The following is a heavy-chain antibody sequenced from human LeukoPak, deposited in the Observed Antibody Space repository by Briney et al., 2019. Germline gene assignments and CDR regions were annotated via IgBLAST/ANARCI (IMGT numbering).Heavy chain of an antibody. CDR3: ARVRGSYYMDV. V-gene: IGHV3-48*01. Sequence: PGGSLRLSCAASGFTFSAYSMNWVRQAPGKGLEWVSYITSGTSNMYYADSVKGRFTISRDNAKNSLYLQMNSLRAEDTGVYHCARVRGSYYMDVWGKGTTVTVSS. CDR2: ITSGTSNM. J-gene: IGHJ6*03. CDR1: GFTFSAYS.